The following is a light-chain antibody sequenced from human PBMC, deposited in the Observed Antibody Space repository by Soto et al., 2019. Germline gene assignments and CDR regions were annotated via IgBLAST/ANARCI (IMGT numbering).Light chain of an antibody. CDR3: QQSFSFPAT. CDR2: AAS. J-gene: IGKJ4*01. CDR1: HRISDS. V-gene: IGKV1-39*01. Sequence: DIQMTQSPSSLSASVGDSVTITCRASHRISDSLNWYQHKPGTAPKLLIYAASSLQSGVPSRFSGGGSGTDFTLTISSLQPEDFVTYFCQQSFSFPATFGGGTKVEIK.